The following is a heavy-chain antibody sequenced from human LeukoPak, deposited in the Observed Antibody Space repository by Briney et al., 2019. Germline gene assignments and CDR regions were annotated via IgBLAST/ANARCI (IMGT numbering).Heavy chain of an antibody. J-gene: IGHJ6*03. CDR1: GYTLTELS. D-gene: IGHD6-13*01. V-gene: IGHV1-24*01. Sequence: ASVKVSCKVSGYTLTELSMHWVRQAPGKGLEWMGGFDPEDGETIYAQKFQGRVTMTEDTSTDTAYMELSSLRSADTAVYSCAKRGVAAADYYYYYYMDVWGKGTTVTVSS. CDR2: FDPEDGET. CDR3: AKRGVAAADYYYYYYMDV.